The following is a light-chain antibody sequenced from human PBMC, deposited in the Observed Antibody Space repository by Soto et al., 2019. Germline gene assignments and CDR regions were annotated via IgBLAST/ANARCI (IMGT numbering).Light chain of an antibody. J-gene: IGLJ1*01. CDR2: RNN. V-gene: IGLV1-47*01. CDR1: SSNIGSNY. Sequence: QSVLTQPPSASGTPGQRVTISCSGSSSNIGSNYVYWYQQLPGTAPKLLIYRNNQRPSGVPDRFSGSKSSTSASLAISGRRSEDEADYYCAAWDDSLSGYVFGTGTKVTVL. CDR3: AAWDDSLSGYV.